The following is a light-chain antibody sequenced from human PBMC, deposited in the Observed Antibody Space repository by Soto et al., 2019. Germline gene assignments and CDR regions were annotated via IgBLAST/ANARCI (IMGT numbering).Light chain of an antibody. J-gene: IGLJ2*01. CDR3: LLSYSGARV. V-gene: IGLV7-46*01. CDR2: DTS. CDR1: TGAVPSGHY. Sequence: QAVATQEPSLTVSPGGTGTLTCGSSTGAVPSGHYPYRFQQKPGQAPRTLIYDTSNKHSWTPARFSGALLGGKAALTLSGAQPEDEAEYYCLLSYSGARVFGGATKLTVL.